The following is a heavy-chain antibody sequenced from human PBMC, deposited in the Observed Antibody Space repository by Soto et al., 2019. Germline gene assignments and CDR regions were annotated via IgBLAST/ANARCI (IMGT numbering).Heavy chain of an antibody. V-gene: IGHV5-10-1*01. J-gene: IGHJ5*02. CDR3: ARHYSNYYNFNWFDP. CDR2: IDPSDSYN. Sequence: PGESLKISCKGSGYSFTSYWISWVRQMPGKGLEWMGRIDPSDSYNNYSPSFQGHVTISADKSISTAYLQWSSLKASDTAMYYCARHYSNYYNFNWFDPWGQGTLVTVSS. CDR1: GYSFTSYW. D-gene: IGHD4-4*01.